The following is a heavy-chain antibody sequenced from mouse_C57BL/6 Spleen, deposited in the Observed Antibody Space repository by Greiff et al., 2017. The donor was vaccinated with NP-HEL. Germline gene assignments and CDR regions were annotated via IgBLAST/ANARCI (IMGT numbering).Heavy chain of an antibody. J-gene: IGHJ2*01. CDR1: GYTFTSYW. D-gene: IGHD2-1*01. CDR3: ARGGGNYGGYFDY. CDR2: IHPNSGST. Sequence: VQLQQPGAELVKPGASVKLSCKASGYTFTSYWMHWVKQRPGQGLEWIGMIHPNSGSTNYNEKFKSKATLTVDKSSSTAYMQLSSLTSEDSAVYYCARGGGNYGGYFDYWGQGTTLTVSS. V-gene: IGHV1-64*01.